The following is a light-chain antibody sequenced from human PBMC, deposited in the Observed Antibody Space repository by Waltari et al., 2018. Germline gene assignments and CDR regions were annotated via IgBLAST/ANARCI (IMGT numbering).Light chain of an antibody. CDR1: QSVSSSY. J-gene: IGKJ4*01. Sequence: DIVLTQSPGTLSLSPGERATLSCRASQSVSSSYLAWYQQKPGQAPRLLIYGSSSRATGIPDRFSGSGSGTDFTLTISRLEPEDFAVYYCQQYGSSPLTFGVGTKVEIK. CDR3: QQYGSSPLT. V-gene: IGKV3-20*01. CDR2: GSS.